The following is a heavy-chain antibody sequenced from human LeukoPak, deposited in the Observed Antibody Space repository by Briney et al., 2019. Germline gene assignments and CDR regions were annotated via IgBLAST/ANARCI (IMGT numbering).Heavy chain of an antibody. D-gene: IGHD5-24*01. Sequence: PGGSLRLSCTASGFIFDDYAMHWVRQPPGKGLEWVSLIVGDGGATYYADSVKGRFAISRDNSKNSLFLQMNSLRPEDTAFYYCVKGRWLTDLLDLWGQGTLVTVSS. CDR2: IVGDGGAT. V-gene: IGHV3-43*02. J-gene: IGHJ4*02. CDR3: VKGRWLTDLLDL. CDR1: GFIFDDYA.